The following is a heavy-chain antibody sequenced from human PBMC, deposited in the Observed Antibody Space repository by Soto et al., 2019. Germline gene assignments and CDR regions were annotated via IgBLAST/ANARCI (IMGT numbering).Heavy chain of an antibody. Sequence: GGSLRLSCAASGFTFSGYYMSWIRQAPGKGLEWVSYISGYGSTIYYADSMKGRFTISRGNAKNSLYLQMNSLRAEDTAVYYCTRDADASSSYYHYYGMDVWGQGTTVTVSS. CDR1: GFTFSGYY. CDR3: TRDADASSSYYHYYGMDV. J-gene: IGHJ6*02. CDR2: ISGYGSTI. D-gene: IGHD6-6*01. V-gene: IGHV3-11*01.